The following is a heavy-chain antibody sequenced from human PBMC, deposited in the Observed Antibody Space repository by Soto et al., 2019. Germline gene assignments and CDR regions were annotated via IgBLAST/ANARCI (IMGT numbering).Heavy chain of an antibody. J-gene: IGHJ6*03. V-gene: IGHV3-9*01. CDR1: GFTFDDYA. D-gene: IGHD3-3*01. CDR2: ISWNSGSI. CDR3: AKGSPRVSEDDFWSGYYLPYMDV. Sequence: GGSLRLSCAASGFTFDDYAMHWVRQAPGKGLEWVSGISWNSGSIGYADSVKGRFTISRDNAKNSLYLQMNSLRAEDTALYYCAKGSPRVSEDDFWSGYYLPYMDVWGKGTTVTVSS.